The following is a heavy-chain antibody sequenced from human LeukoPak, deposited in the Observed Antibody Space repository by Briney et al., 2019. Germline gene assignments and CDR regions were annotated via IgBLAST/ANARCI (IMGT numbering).Heavy chain of an antibody. CDR1: GFTFSSYW. J-gene: IGHJ4*02. CDR2: IKSDGSST. CDR3: ARDADGDYGYYFDY. V-gene: IGHV3-74*01. D-gene: IGHD4-17*01. Sequence: GGSLRLSCAASGFTFSSYWMHWVRQAPEKGLVWVSRIKSDGSSTSYADSVKGRFTISRDNAKNTLYLQMNSLRAEDTAVYYCARDADGDYGYYFDYWGQGTLVTVSS.